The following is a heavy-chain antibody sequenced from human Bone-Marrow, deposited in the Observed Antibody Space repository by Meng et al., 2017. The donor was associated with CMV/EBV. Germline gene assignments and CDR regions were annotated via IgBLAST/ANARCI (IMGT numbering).Heavy chain of an antibody. V-gene: IGHV1-18*01. J-gene: IGHJ4*02. CDR1: GYTFTSYG. CDR3: ARDLGRLATWSDILKGFDY. D-gene: IGHD3-3*01. CDR2: ISAYNGNT. Sequence: ASVKVSCKASGYTFTSYGISWVRQAPGQGLEWMEWISAYNGNTNYAQKLQGRVTMTTDTSTSTAYMELRSLRSDDTAVYYCARDLGRLATWSDILKGFDYWGQGTLVTVSS.